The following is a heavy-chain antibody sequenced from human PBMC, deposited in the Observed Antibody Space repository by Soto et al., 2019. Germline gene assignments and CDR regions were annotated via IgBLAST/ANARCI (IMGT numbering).Heavy chain of an antibody. D-gene: IGHD5-18*01. CDR2: ISSSSSTI. Sequence: EVQLVESGGGLVQPGGSLRLSCAASGFTFSSYSMNWVRQAPGKGLEWVSYISSSSSTIYYADSVKGRFTISRDNAKNSLYLQMNSLGDEDTAVYYCARDPGYSYGPPDYWSQGTLVTVSS. V-gene: IGHV3-48*02. CDR3: ARDPGYSYGPPDY. J-gene: IGHJ4*02. CDR1: GFTFSSYS.